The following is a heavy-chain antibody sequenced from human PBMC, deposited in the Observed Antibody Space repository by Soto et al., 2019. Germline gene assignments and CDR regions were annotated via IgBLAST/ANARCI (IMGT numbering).Heavy chain of an antibody. J-gene: IGHJ4*02. Sequence: QVQLVQSGAEVKKPGSSVKVSCKASGGTFSDSVTSWVRQAPGQGLEWMGGIVPIFGKANLAEKFQDRVTITADESTSTAYMKLSNLRSEDTAVYYCARGRDGSNYYFDYWGQGTLVTVSS. CDR2: IVPIFGKA. D-gene: IGHD3-10*01. V-gene: IGHV1-69*01. CDR1: GGTFSDSV. CDR3: ARGRDGSNYYFDY.